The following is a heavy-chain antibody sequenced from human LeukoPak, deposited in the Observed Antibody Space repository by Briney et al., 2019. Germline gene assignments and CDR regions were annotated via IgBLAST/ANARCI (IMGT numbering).Heavy chain of an antibody. Sequence: ASVKVSCKASGYTFTGYYMHWVRQAPGQGLERMGWINPNSGGTNYAQKFQGRVTMTRDTSISTAYMELSRLRSDDTAVYYCARVQRWKDAFDIWGQGTMVTVSS. D-gene: IGHD1-1*01. V-gene: IGHV1-2*02. CDR1: GYTFTGYY. CDR3: ARVQRWKDAFDI. CDR2: INPNSGGT. J-gene: IGHJ3*02.